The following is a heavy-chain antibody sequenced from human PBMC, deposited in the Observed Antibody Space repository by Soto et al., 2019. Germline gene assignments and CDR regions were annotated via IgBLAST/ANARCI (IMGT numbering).Heavy chain of an antibody. J-gene: IGHJ4*02. D-gene: IGHD6-13*01. CDR2: ISYDGSNK. V-gene: IGHV3-30-3*01. CDR1: GFTFSSYA. CDR3: ARDQGMGLIQQLVRFVY. Sequence: PGGSLRLSCAASGFTFSSYAMHWVRQAPGKGLEWVAVISYDGSNKYYADSVKGRFTISRDNSKNTLYLQMNSLRAEDTAVYYCARDQGMGLIQQLVRFVYWGQGTLVTVSS.